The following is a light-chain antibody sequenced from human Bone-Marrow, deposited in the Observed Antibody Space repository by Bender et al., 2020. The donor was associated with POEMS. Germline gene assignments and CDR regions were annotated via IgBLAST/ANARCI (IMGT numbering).Light chain of an antibody. V-gene: IGLV2-23*02. CDR1: SSDVGNYHL. Sequence: QSALTQPASVSGSPGQSITIYCTGTSSDVGNYHLVSWYQQHPGKAPKVLIYEVSKRPSGTSNRFSASKSGNTASLTISGLQAEDEAEYYCCSYAGTKTLVFGGGTKLTVL. CDR3: CSYAGTKTLV. J-gene: IGLJ3*02. CDR2: EVS.